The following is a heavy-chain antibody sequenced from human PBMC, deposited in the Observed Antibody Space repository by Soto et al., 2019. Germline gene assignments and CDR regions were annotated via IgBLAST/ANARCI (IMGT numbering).Heavy chain of an antibody. D-gene: IGHD2-15*01. J-gene: IGHJ6*02. CDR1: GFTFSSYG. V-gene: IGHV3-30*18. CDR3: AKAPKVVAARHYYYYYGMDV. CDR2: ISYDGSNK. Sequence: PGGSLRLSCAASGFTFSSYGMHWVRQAPGKGLEWVAVISYDGSNKYYADSVKGRFTISRDNSKNTLYLQMNSLRAEDTAVYYCAKAPKVVAARHYYYYYGMDVWGQGTTVTVSS.